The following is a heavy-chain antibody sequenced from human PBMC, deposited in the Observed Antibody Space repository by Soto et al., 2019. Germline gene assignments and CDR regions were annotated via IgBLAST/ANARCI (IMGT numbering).Heavy chain of an antibody. V-gene: IGHV3-30-3*01. D-gene: IGHD5-18*01. CDR1: GFNFRSNA. J-gene: IGHJ4*02. CDR2: ISDDGNIK. CDR3: AKALDTAMDPLDY. Sequence: PGGSLILSCAASGFNFRSNAMHWVRQAPGKGLEWVAIISDDGNIKYYADSVKGRFSISRDNSKNTVYLQMNSLSVQDTAVYYCAKALDTAMDPLDYWGQGTLVTVSS.